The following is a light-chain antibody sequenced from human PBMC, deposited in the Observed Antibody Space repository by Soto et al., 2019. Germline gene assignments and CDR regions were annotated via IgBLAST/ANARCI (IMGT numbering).Light chain of an antibody. CDR1: QDIRND. Sequence: AIPMTLSQSSLSSSVGDRVPVTCRASQDIRNDLAWYQQKPGQAPQILIYAASTLQTGVASRFSGSGSATDFTLTISRLQPEDSAAYHCPHDAFFPLTFGDGTKVDI. CDR3: PHDAFFPLT. V-gene: IGKV1-6*01. CDR2: AAS. J-gene: IGKJ4*01.